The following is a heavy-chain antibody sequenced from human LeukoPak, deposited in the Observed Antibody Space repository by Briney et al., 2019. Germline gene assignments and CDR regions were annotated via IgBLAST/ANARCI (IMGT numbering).Heavy chain of an antibody. CDR3: AKDRSGSGTYYSDY. D-gene: IGHD3-10*01. J-gene: IGHJ4*02. Sequence: GGSLRLSCAASGFSFRSYAMTWVRQAPGKGLEWVSAIGSGGGSTYYADSVKGRFTISRDNSKNTLYLQMNSLRAEDTAVYYCAKDRSGSGTYYSDYWGQGILVTVSS. V-gene: IGHV3-23*01. CDR2: IGSGGGST. CDR1: GFSFRSYA.